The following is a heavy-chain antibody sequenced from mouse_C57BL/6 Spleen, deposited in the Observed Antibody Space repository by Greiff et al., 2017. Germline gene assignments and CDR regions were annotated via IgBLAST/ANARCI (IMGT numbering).Heavy chain of an antibody. J-gene: IGHJ4*01. Sequence: VKVVESGPELVKPGASVKISCKASGYSFTSYYIHWVKQRPGQGLEWIGWIYPGSGNTKYNEKFKGKATLTAGTSSSTAYMQLSSLTSEDSAVYYCPRGDYYAMDYWGQGTSVTVSS. CDR3: PRGDYYAMDY. CDR2: IYPGSGNT. CDR1: GYSFTSYY. V-gene: IGHV1-66*01.